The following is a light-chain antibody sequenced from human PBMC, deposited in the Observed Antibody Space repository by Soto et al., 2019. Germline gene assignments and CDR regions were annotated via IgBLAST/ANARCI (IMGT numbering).Light chain of an antibody. CDR2: AAS. Sequence: DIQMTQSPSSLSASVGDRVTITCRASPSISWYLNWYQQKPGKAPKLLIYAASKSVLPSRFSGSGCGTDFTLTISSLQPEDFATYYCQQSNSFPFTVRPGTTVDVK. V-gene: IGKV1-39*01. CDR3: QQSNSFPFT. J-gene: IGKJ3*01. CDR1: PSISWY.